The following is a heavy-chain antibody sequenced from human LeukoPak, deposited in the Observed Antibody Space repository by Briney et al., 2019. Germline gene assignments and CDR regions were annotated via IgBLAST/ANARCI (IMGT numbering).Heavy chain of an antibody. V-gene: IGHV3-23*01. Sequence: PGGSLRLSCAASGFTFSSYAMNWVRQAPGKGLEWISGISGSGGVTYYADSVKGRFTISRDNAKNSLYLQMNSLRAEDTALYYCAKGGPNWNDPGGFDYWGQGTLVTVSS. D-gene: IGHD1-1*01. CDR3: AKGGPNWNDPGGFDY. J-gene: IGHJ4*02. CDR1: GFTFSSYA. CDR2: ISGSGGVT.